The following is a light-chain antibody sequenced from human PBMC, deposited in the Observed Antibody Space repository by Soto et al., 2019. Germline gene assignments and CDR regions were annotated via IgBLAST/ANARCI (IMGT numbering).Light chain of an antibody. Sequence: EIVLTQSPGTLSLSPGERATLSCRASQTVASNYLAWYQQTPGQAPRLLIYGASSRATGIPDRFSGSGSGTDFTLSISRLEPEDFAVYYSHCYGYGRDTFGQGTRLEIK. CDR2: GAS. CDR1: QTVASNY. V-gene: IGKV3-20*01. CDR3: HCYGYGRDT. J-gene: IGKJ5*01.